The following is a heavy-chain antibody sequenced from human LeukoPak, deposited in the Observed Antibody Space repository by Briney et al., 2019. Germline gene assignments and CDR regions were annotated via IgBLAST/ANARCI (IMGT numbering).Heavy chain of an antibody. Sequence: PGGSLRLSCAASGFTFSSYAMSWVRQAPGKGLEWVSAISGSGGSTYYADSVKGRFTISRDNSKNTLYLQMNSLRAEDTAVYHCAKTDIVVVPAAMRGYYFDYWGQGTLVTVSS. CDR1: GFTFSSYA. V-gene: IGHV3-23*01. J-gene: IGHJ4*02. CDR2: ISGSGGST. CDR3: AKTDIVVVPAAMRGYYFDY. D-gene: IGHD2-2*01.